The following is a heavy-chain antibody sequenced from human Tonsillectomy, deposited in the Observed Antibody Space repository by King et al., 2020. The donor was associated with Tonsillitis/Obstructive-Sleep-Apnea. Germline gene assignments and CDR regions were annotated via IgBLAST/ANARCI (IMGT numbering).Heavy chain of an antibody. CDR1: GGSFSTYS. V-gene: IGHV4-59*01. CDR3: ARGIPVAGYYFDY. CDR2: IFYSGST. J-gene: IGHJ4*02. Sequence: QLQESGPGMVKPSETMSLTCTVSGGSFSTYSWTWIRQPPGKELEWIGYIFYSGSTNYNSSLKSRVTMSVDTSKNQFSLKLSSVTAADTAVYYCARGIPVAGYYFDYWGQGTLVTVSS. D-gene: IGHD6-19*01.